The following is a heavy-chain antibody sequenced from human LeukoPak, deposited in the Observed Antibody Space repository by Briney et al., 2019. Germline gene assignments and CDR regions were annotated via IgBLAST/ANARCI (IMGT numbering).Heavy chain of an antibody. V-gene: IGHV4-34*01. CDR1: GGSFSGYY. Sequence: SETLSLTCAVYGGSFSGYYWSWIRQPPGKGLEWIGEINHSGSTNYNPSLKSRVTISVNTSKNQFSLKLSSVTAADTAVYYCARPYSSSWYLHRGYYYYGMDVWGQGTTVTVSS. D-gene: IGHD6-13*01. J-gene: IGHJ6*02. CDR2: INHSGST. CDR3: ARPYSSSWYLHRGYYYYGMDV.